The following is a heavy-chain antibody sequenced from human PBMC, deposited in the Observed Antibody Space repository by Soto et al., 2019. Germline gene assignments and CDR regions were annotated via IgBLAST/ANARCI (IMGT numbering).Heavy chain of an antibody. CDR2: ISYDGSNK. D-gene: IGHD3-3*01. CDR3: AKDRSIFGVVLRYYFGY. V-gene: IGHV3-30*18. J-gene: IGHJ4*02. Sequence: HPGGSLRLSCAASGFTFSSYGMHWVRQAPGKGLEWVAVISYDGSNKYYADSVKGRFTIPRDNSKNTLYLQMNSLRAEDTAVYYCAKDRSIFGVVLRYYFGYWGQGTLVTVSS. CDR1: GFTFSSYG.